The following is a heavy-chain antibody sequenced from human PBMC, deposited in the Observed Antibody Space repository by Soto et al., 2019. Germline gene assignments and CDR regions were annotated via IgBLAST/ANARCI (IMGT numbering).Heavy chain of an antibody. CDR2: IYDSGTT. V-gene: IGHV4-59*01. CDR3: ARVSHIVVVPAVRGAFDI. J-gene: IGHJ3*02. Sequence: QVQLQESGPGLVKASETLSLTCTVSGGSMSGYYWSWIRQPPGKGLEWIGFIYDSGTTNYNPSLKSRGTISIDTSKNQFSLKLTSVTAADTAVYYCARVSHIVVVPAVRGAFDIWGQGTMITVPS. D-gene: IGHD2-21*02. CDR1: GGSMSGYY.